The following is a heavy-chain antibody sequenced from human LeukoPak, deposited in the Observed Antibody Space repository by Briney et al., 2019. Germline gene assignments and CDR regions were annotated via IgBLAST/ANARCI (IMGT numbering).Heavy chain of an antibody. V-gene: IGHV4-34*01. J-gene: IGHJ4*02. CDR2: INHSGST. D-gene: IGHD5-24*01. CDR3: ARHRFVNGYNYFDY. Sequence: SETLSLTCAVYGGSFSGYYWSWIRQPPGKGLEWIGEINHSGSTNYNPSLKSRVTISVDTSKNQFSLKLSSVTAADTAVYYCARHRFVNGYNYFDYWGQGTLVTVSS. CDR1: GGSFSGYY.